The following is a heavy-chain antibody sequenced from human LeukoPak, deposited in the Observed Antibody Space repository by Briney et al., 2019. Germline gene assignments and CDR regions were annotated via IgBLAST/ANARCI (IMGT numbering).Heavy chain of an antibody. CDR1: GGSINGYS. J-gene: IGHJ5*02. D-gene: IGHD3-10*01. CDR2: IYYSGDT. V-gene: IGHV4-59*01. CDR3: VRGPYGSSISNWFDP. Sequence: SETLSLTCSVSGGSINGYSWSWIRQPPGKGLEWIGYIYYSGDTNYNPSLKSRVSVSVDTSKKQFSLNLRSVTAADTAVYYCVRGPYGSSISNWFDPWGRGILAAVSS.